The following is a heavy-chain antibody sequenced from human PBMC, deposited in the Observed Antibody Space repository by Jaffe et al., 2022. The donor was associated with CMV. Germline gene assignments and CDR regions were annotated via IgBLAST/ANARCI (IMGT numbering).Heavy chain of an antibody. J-gene: IGHJ4*02. V-gene: IGHV4-34*01. Sequence: QVQLQQWGAGLLKPSETLSLTCAVYGGSFSGYYWSWIRQPPGKGLEWIGEINHSGSTNYNPSLKSRVTISVDTSKNQFSLKLSSVTAADTAVYYCARGQGNCSGGSCYSLYWGQGTLVTVSS. CDR2: INHSGST. D-gene: IGHD2-15*01. CDR3: ARGQGNCSGGSCYSLY. CDR1: GGSFSGYY.